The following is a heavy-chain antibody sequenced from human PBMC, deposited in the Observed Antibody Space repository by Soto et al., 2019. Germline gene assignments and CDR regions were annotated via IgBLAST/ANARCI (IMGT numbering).Heavy chain of an antibody. CDR3: ASAYYYDSSGYSPGGY. CDR2: IKQDGSQK. CDR1: GLTFSSDW. V-gene: IGHV3-7*01. J-gene: IGHJ4*02. D-gene: IGHD3-22*01. Sequence: GGSLRLSCAASGLTFSSDWMSWVRQAPGKGLEWVANIKQDGSQKYYVDSVKGRFTISRDNAKNSLYLQMNSLRVEDTAVYYCASAYYYDSSGYSPGGYWGQGTLVTVSS.